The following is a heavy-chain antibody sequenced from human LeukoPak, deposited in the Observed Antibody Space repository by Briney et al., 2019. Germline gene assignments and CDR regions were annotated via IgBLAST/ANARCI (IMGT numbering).Heavy chain of an antibody. CDR2: IYSGGST. CDR1: GFTVSSNY. Sequence: GGSLRLSCAASGFTVSSNYMSWVRQAPGKGLEWVSVIYSGGSTYYADSVKGRFTISRDNSKNTLYLQMNSLRAEDTAVYYCARVRHDYGDYGIDDAFDIWGQGTMVTVSS. V-gene: IGHV3-53*01. CDR3: ARVRHDYGDYGIDDAFDI. D-gene: IGHD4-17*01. J-gene: IGHJ3*02.